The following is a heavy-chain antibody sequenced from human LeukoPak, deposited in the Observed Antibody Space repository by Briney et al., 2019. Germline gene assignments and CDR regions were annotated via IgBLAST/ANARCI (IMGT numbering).Heavy chain of an antibody. CDR3: AKDYYDSSGYYYGYYYYGMDV. J-gene: IGHJ6*02. CDR1: GFTFDDYA. D-gene: IGHD3-22*01. Sequence: PGGSLRLSCAASGFTFDDYAMHWVRQAPGKGLEWVSGISWNSGSIGYADSVKGRSTISRDNAKNSLYLQMNSLRAEDTALYYCAKDYYDSSGYYYGYYYYGMDVWGQGTTVTVSS. CDR2: ISWNSGSI. V-gene: IGHV3-9*01.